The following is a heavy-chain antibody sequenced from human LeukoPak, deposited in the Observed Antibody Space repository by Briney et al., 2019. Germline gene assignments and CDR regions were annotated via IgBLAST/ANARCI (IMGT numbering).Heavy chain of an antibody. V-gene: IGHV4-39*01. CDR1: GDSISSSYY. CDR2: IYYTGNT. Sequence: PSETLSLTCTVSGDSISSSYYWGWLRQSPGKGLDWIASIYYTGNTYYKSSLKSRVTISVDTSKNQFSLKLTSLTAADTAVYYCAAYGDYHKGDYWGQGILVTVSS. CDR3: AAYGDYHKGDY. J-gene: IGHJ4*02. D-gene: IGHD4-17*01.